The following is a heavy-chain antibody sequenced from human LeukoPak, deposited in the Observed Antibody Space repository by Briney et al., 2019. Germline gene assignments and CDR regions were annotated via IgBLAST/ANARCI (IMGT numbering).Heavy chain of an antibody. D-gene: IGHD6-6*01. CDR2: INLSGGT. Sequence: SPSETLSLTCAVYGGSFSGYYWTWIRQPPGRGLEWIGEINLSGGTNYHPSLKSRVTISVDTSKNQFSLKLSSVTAADTAVYYCARGTIAPRLQHWGQGTLVTVSS. CDR1: GGSFSGYY. CDR3: ARGTIAPRLQH. V-gene: IGHV4-34*01. J-gene: IGHJ1*01.